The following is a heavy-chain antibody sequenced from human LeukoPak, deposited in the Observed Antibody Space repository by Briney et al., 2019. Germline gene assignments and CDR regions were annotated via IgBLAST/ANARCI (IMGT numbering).Heavy chain of an antibody. D-gene: IGHD5-18*01. Sequence: GGSLRLSCAASGFTFSNAWMSWVRQAPGKGLEWVGRIKSKTGGGTTDYAAPVKGRFTISRDDSKNTLYLQMNSLKTEDTAVYYCTTVDTAMVAYWGQGTLVTVSS. J-gene: IGHJ4*02. V-gene: IGHV3-15*01. CDR2: IKSKTGGGTT. CDR3: TTVDTAMVAY. CDR1: GFTFSNAW.